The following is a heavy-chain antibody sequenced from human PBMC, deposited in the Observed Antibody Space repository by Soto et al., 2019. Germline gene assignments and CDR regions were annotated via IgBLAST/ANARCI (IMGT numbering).Heavy chain of an antibody. CDR2: INHSGSI. D-gene: IGHD6-19*01. J-gene: IGHJ4*02. V-gene: IGHV4-34*01. CDR3: ARGAQWLDY. Sequence: QVRLQHWGAGLLKPSETLSLTCAVHGGSFSGYYWSWIRQPPGKGLEWIGEINHSGSIHYNPSLKSRVTISADTPNTPFSLKLSSVTAAETALYYCARGAQWLDYWGQGALVTVSS. CDR1: GGSFSGYY.